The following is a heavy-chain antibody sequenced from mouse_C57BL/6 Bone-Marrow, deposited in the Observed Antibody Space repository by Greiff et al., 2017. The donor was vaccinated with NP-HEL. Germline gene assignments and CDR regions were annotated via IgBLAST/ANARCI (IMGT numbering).Heavy chain of an antibody. CDR3: ARITTVPHFDY. V-gene: IGHV14-3*01. CDR1: GFNIKNTY. CDR2: IDPANGNT. J-gene: IGHJ2*01. Sequence: VQLKQSVAELVRPGASVKLSCTASGFNIKNTYMHCVKQRPEQGLEWIGRIDPANGNTKYAPKFQGKATITADTSSNTAYLQLSSLTSEDTAIYYCARITTVPHFDYWGQGTTLTVSS. D-gene: IGHD1-1*01.